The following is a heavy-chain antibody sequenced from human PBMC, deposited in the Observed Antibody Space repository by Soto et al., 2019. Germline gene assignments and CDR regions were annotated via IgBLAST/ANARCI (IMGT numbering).Heavy chain of an antibody. CDR3: ARRMVRGDPYYYGMDV. Sequence: PGESPKTSCKGPGYSFTSNWITWVRQMPGKGLECRGRIDPSDSQTNYSPTLQGHDTISADNAIRTAYRECGSLKASDIAMYYCARRMVRGDPYYYGMDVWGQGTTVTVSS. V-gene: IGHV5-10-1*01. CDR1: GYSFTSNW. CDR2: IDPSDSQT. J-gene: IGHJ6*02. D-gene: IGHD3-10*01.